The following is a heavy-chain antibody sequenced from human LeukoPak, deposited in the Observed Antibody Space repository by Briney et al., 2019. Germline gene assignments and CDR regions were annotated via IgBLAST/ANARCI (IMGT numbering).Heavy chain of an antibody. CDR1: GGSFSSYY. V-gene: IGHV4-34*01. Sequence: SETLSLTCAVYGGSFSSYYWSWIRQPPGKGLEWNGEINHSGSTNYNPSLKSRVTISVDTSKNQFSLELSSVTAADTAVYYCAKQYYGLLTGYYISDYWGQGTLVTVSS. J-gene: IGHJ4*02. D-gene: IGHD3-9*01. CDR3: AKQYYGLLTGYYISDY. CDR2: INHSGST.